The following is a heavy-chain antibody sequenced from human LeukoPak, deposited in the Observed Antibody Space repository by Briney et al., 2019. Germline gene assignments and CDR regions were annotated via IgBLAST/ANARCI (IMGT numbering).Heavy chain of an antibody. D-gene: IGHD3-16*01. J-gene: IGHJ3*02. CDR3: AKELFVGNTGDTFDI. CDR2: ISAAGDST. CDR1: GFSFSTYV. Sequence: GGSLRLSCAASGFSFSTYVITWVRQAPGKGLEWVSTISAAGDSTYYSDSVKGRFTVSRDNSKSALFLQMNSLRAEDTAVYYCAKELFVGNTGDTFDIWGQGTMVTVSS. V-gene: IGHV3-23*01.